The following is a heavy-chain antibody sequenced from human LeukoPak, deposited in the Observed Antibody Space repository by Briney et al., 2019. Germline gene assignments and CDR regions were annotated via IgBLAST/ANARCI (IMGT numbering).Heavy chain of an antibody. V-gene: IGHV3-11*04. Sequence: GGSLRLSCAASGFTFSAYYMSWIRQALGKGLEWVSYISSSGSIIYYADSVKGRFTISRDNAKKSLYLQMSSLRAEDTAVYYCASQTVVPAAIQYWGQGTLVTVSS. CDR2: ISSSGSII. D-gene: IGHD2-2*01. CDR3: ASQTVVPAAIQY. CDR1: GFTFSAYY. J-gene: IGHJ4*02.